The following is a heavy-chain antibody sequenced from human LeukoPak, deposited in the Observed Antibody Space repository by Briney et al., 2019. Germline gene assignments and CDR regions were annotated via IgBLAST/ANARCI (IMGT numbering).Heavy chain of an antibody. CDR1: GGSISSGGYY. V-gene: IGHV4-31*03. CDR2: IYYSGSA. CDR3: ARGDLEAFDI. Sequence: PSETLSLTCTVSGGSISSGGYYWSRIPQHPGMGMEWIAYIYYSGSAYYSPSLKSRVTISVDTTKNQLSLKLSSVTAADTAVYYCARGDLEAFDIWGQGTMVTVSS. J-gene: IGHJ3*02.